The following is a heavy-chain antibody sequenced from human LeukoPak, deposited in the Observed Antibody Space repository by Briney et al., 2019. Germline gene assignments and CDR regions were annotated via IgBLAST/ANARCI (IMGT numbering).Heavy chain of an antibody. V-gene: IGHV3-9*01. D-gene: IGHD4-17*01. CDR2: ISWNSGSI. J-gene: IGHJ3*02. CDR1: GFTFDDYA. CDR3: ARDPNGDYFGAFDM. Sequence: GGSLRLSYAASGFTFDDYAMHWVRQAPGKGLEWVSGISWNSGSIGYADSVKGRFTISRDNSKNTLYLQMSSLRVEDTAVYYCARDPNGDYFGAFDMWGQGTMVTVSS.